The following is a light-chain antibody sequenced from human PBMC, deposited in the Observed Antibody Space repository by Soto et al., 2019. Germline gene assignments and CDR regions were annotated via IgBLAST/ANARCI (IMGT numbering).Light chain of an antibody. CDR1: QSVSSN. V-gene: IGKV3-15*01. CDR2: GAS. CDR3: QQDNKWPPT. Sequence: EIIITLSLATLSATPEEGATLSCRASQSVSSNLAWFQQKPGQAPRLLIYGASTRDTGIPARFSGSGSGTEFTLTISSLQSEDFAVYHCQQDNKWPPTFGQGTKVDIK. J-gene: IGKJ1*01.